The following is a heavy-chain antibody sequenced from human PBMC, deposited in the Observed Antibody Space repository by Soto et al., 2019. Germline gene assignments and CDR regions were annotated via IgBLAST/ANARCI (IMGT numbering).Heavy chain of an antibody. CDR3: AKTANGWFSAFDI. J-gene: IGHJ3*02. CDR1: GFTFSSYA. Sequence: EVQLLESGGGLVQPGGSLRLSCAASGFTFSSYAMSWVRQAPGKGLEWVSAISGSGGTTYYADSVKGRFTFSRDNSKNTVYLPMNSLRAEDTAVYYCAKTANGWFSAFDIGGQGTMVTVSS. V-gene: IGHV3-23*01. CDR2: ISGSGGTT. D-gene: IGHD6-19*01.